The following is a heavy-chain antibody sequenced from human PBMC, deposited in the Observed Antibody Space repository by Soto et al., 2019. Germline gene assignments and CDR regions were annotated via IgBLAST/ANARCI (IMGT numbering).Heavy chain of an antibody. CDR1: GYSITTGYY. CDR2: ISHSGTT. V-gene: IGHV4-38-2*01. D-gene: IGHD2-15*01. Sequence: SETLSLTCVVSGYSITTGYYWGWSRQPPGKGLEWIGSISHSGTTFYSSSLKSRVTISKDASKNQFSLKVNSVIAADTAVYYCARSGGSAGWFDPWGPGSMVTVYS. J-gene: IGHJ5*02. CDR3: ARSGGSAGWFDP.